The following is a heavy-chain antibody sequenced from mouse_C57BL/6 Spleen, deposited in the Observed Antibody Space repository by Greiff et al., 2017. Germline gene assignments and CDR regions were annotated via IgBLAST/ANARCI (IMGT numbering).Heavy chain of an antibody. J-gene: IGHJ4*01. CDR3: ARDYAMDY. V-gene: IGHV7-3*01. CDR2: IRNKANGYTT. Sequence: EVQLVESGGGLVQPGGSLSLSCAASGFTFTDYYMSWVRQPPGKALEWLGFIRNKANGYTTEYSASVKGRFTISRANSQSILYLQMNALGAEDSATYYCARDYAMDYWGQGTSVTVSS. CDR1: GFTFTDYY.